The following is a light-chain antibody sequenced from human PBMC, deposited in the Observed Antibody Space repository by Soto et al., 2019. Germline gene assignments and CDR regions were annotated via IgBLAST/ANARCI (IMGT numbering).Light chain of an antibody. V-gene: IGLV2-14*01. Sequence: QYALTQPASVSGSPGQAITISCTGTSSDVGGYNYVSWYQQHPGKAPKLMIYDVSNRPSGVSNRFSGSKSGNTASLTISGLQAEDEADYYCSSYTSSSTPLYVFGTGTRSPS. J-gene: IGLJ1*01. CDR3: SSYTSSSTPLYV. CDR2: DVS. CDR1: SSDVGGYNY.